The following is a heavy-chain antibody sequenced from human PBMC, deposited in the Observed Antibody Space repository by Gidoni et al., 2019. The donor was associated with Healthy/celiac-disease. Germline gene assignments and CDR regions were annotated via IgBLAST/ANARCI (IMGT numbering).Heavy chain of an antibody. J-gene: IGHJ6*03. CDR2: IFSNDEK. V-gene: IGHV2-26*01. CDR3: ARYSGGYGSGRVYYYYMDV. D-gene: IGHD3-10*01. Sequence: QVTLKESGPVLVKPTETLTLTCTVSGFSLSNARMGVSWIRQPPGKALEWLAHIFSNDEKSYSTSLKSRLTISKDTSKSQVVLTMTNMDPVDTATYYCARYSGGYGSGRVYYYYMDVWGKGTTVTVSS. CDR1: GFSLSNARMG.